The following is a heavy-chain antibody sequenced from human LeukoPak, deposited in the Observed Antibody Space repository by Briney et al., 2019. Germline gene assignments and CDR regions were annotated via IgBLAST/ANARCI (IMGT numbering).Heavy chain of an antibody. Sequence: SETLSLTCTVSGGSISSYYWSWIRQPPGKGLEWIGCIYYSGSTNYNPSLKSRVTISVDTSKNQFSLKLSSVTAADTAVYYCARRHDYGDYYYFDYWGQGTLVTVSS. J-gene: IGHJ4*02. D-gene: IGHD4-17*01. CDR1: GGSISSYY. CDR2: IYYSGST. V-gene: IGHV4-59*01. CDR3: ARRHDYGDYYYFDY.